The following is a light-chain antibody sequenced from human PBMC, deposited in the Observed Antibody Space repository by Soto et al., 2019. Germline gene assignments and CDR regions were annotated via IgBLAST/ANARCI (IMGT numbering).Light chain of an antibody. CDR1: QSVSSR. CDR3: QQRSNWPIT. CDR2: DAS. V-gene: IGKV3-11*01. J-gene: IGKJ5*01. Sequence: EIVLTQSPATLSLSPGERATLSCRASQSVSSRLGWYQQKHGQAPRLLIYDASNRATGIPARFSGSGSGTDFTLTISSLDPEDSADYYCQQRSNWPITFGQGTRLESK.